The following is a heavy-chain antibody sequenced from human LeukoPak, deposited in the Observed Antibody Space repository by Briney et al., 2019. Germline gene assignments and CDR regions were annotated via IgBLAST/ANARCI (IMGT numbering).Heavy chain of an antibody. D-gene: IGHD2-2*01. CDR2: INHSGST. CDR3: AGGSIPAAMSGYYYYMDV. CDR1: GGSISSSSYY. V-gene: IGHV4-39*07. Sequence: SETLSLTCTVSGGSISSSSYYWGWIRQPPGKGLEWIGEINHSGSTNYNPSLKSRVTISVDTSKNQFSLKLSSVTAADTAVYYCAGGSIPAAMSGYYYYMDVWGKGTTVTVSS. J-gene: IGHJ6*03.